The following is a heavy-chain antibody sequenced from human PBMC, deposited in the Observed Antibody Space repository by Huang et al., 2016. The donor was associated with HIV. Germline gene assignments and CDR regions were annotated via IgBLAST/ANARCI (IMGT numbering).Heavy chain of an antibody. V-gene: IGHV4-34*02. CDR2: IKPGGTS. J-gene: IGHJ6*03. CDR1: GASFTTYF. CDR3: ARLPTPSYYDTWSLSPVEEDFFYFNMDL. Sequence: QVRLEQWGDGVVKPSDTLSLTCAVYGASFTTYFWSWIRPSPFKGLQCIGEIKPGGTSNYKPVFQSRVMMSVDTPKNQFSWGLRDMTAADAAIYDCARLPTPSYYDTWSLSPVEEDFFYFNMDLWGQGTPVIVSS. D-gene: IGHD3-3*01.